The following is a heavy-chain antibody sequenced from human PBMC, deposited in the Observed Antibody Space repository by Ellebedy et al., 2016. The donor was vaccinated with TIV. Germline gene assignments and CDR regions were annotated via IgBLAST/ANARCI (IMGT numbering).Heavy chain of an antibody. CDR2: IKTDGSET. CDR3: VGFGVFNL. D-gene: IGHD3-3*01. Sequence: PGGSLRLSCAASGFTFRNFWMSWVRQAPGKGLEWVAHIKTDGSETYYVDSVKGRFTISRENAKNALFLQMDGLRVDDSAVYYCVGFGVFNLWGQGAPVTVSS. CDR1: GFTFRNFW. J-gene: IGHJ5*02. V-gene: IGHV3-7*01.